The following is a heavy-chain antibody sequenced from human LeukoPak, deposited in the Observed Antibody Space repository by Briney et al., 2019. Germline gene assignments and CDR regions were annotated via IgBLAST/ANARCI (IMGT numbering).Heavy chain of an antibody. CDR3: ARGIVVVPAATRYYGMDV. J-gene: IGHJ6*02. D-gene: IGHD2-2*01. V-gene: IGHV1-8*01. Sequence: ASVKVSCKASGYTFTSYDINWVRQATGQGLEWMGWMNPNSGNTGYAQKFQGRVTMTRNTSISTAYMELSSLRSEDTAVYYCARGIVVVPAATRYYGMDVWGQGTTVTVSS. CDR2: MNPNSGNT. CDR1: GYTFTSYD.